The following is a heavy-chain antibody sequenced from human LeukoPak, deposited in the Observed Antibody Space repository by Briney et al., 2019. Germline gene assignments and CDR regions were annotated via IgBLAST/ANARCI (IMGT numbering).Heavy chain of an antibody. CDR3: ARDQSLAAAGTVDY. D-gene: IGHD6-13*01. CDR1: GYTFTGYY. CDR2: INPNSGGT. V-gene: IGHV1-2*02. J-gene: IGHJ4*02. Sequence: ASVKVSCKASGYTFTGYYMHWVRQAPGQGLEWMGWINPNSGGTNYAQKFQGRVTMTGDTSISTAYMELSRLRSDDTAVYYCARDQSLAAAGTVDYWGQGTLVTVSS.